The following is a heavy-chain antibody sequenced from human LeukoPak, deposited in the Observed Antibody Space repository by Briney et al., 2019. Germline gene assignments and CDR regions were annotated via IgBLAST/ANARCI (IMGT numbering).Heavy chain of an antibody. Sequence: GGSLRLSCAASGFTVSSNYMSWVRQAPGKGLEWVSVIYSGGSTCYADSVKGRFTISRDNSKNTLYLQMNSLRAEDTAVYYCARENSEYYYDSSGYAFDIWGQGTMVTVSS. D-gene: IGHD3-22*01. J-gene: IGHJ3*02. CDR1: GFTVSSNY. CDR2: IYSGGST. CDR3: ARENSEYYYDSSGYAFDI. V-gene: IGHV3-53*01.